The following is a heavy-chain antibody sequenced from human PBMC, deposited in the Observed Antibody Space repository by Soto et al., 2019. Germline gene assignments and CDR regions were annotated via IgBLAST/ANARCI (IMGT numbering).Heavy chain of an antibody. CDR1: GGTFSNYA. CDR2: IIPIFGTT. J-gene: IGHJ5*02. D-gene: IGHD5-12*01. CDR3: AIDGGRDGYFGNWLDP. V-gene: IGHV1-69*12. Sequence: QVQLVQSGAEVKKPGSSVKVSCKASGGTFSNYAISWVRQAPGQGLEWVGGIIPIFGTTNFAQKFQGRVTITADESTTTAYMELSGLRSEDTAVYYCAIDGGRDGYFGNWLDPWGQGTLVTVSS.